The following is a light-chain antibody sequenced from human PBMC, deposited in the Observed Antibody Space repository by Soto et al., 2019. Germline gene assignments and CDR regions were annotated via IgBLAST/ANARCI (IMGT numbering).Light chain of an antibody. V-gene: IGKV1-5*01. CDR3: QQYNSYPWT. CDR1: QSISSW. CDR2: DAS. J-gene: IGKJ1*01. Sequence: DIQMTQSPSTLSASVGDRVTITCRASQSISSWLAWYQQKPGKAPKLLIYDASSLESGVQSRFSGSGSGTEFALALSGLQPDDCATYYCQQYNSYPWTFGQGTRVEIK.